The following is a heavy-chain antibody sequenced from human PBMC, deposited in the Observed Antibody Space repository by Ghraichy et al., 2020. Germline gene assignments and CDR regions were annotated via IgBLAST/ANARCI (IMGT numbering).Heavy chain of an antibody. D-gene: IGHD3-3*01. Sequence: SETLSLTCAVYGGSFSGYYWSWIRQPPGKGLEWIGEINHSGSTNYNPSLKSRVTISVDTSKNQFSLKLSSVTAADTAVYYCARVIRNYDFWSGRRNWFDPWGQGTLGTVSS. CDR3: ARVIRNYDFWSGRRNWFDP. CDR2: INHSGST. J-gene: IGHJ5*02. CDR1: GGSFSGYY. V-gene: IGHV4-34*01.